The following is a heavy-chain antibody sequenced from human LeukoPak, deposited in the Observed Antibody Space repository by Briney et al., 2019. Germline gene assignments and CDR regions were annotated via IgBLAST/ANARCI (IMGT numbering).Heavy chain of an antibody. D-gene: IGHD4-17*01. V-gene: IGHV3-23*01. CDR3: ARGAYGDYDS. Sequence: PGGSLRLSCEAYGLTFSRYWMHWVRQAPGKGLMWVSAISAGADSTYYADSVQGRFTISRDNSKNTLYLQMSGLRAEDTAVYFCARGAYGDYDSWGQGTLVTVSS. J-gene: IGHJ5*01. CDR1: GLTFSRYW. CDR2: ISAGADST.